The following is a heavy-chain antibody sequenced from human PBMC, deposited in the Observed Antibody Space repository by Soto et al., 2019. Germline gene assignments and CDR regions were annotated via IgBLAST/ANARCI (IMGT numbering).Heavy chain of an antibody. V-gene: IGHV5-51*01. CDR3: ARPLYYDFWSGYPNWLDX. CDR2: IYPGDSDT. D-gene: IGHD3-3*01. CDR1: GYSFTSYW. Sequence: PGESLKSSCKGSGYSFTSYWIGWVRQMPGKGLEWMVIIYPGDSDTRYSPSFQGQVTISADKSISTAYLQWSSLKASETAMYYCARPLYYDFWSGYPNWLDXWGQGTLVTVSX. J-gene: IGHJ5*02.